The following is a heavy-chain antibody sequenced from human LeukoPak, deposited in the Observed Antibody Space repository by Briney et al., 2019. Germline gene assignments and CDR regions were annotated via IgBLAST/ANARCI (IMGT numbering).Heavy chain of an antibody. V-gene: IGHV4-39*01. Sequence: PSETLSLTCTVSGGSISSSSYYWGGIRQPPGKGLEWIGSIYYSGATYYNPSLESRVTILVDTSKNQFSLKLSSVTATDTAVYYCASPPGYCSSTNCYGDYWGQGTLVTVSS. CDR2: IYYSGAT. J-gene: IGHJ4*02. CDR1: GGSISSSSYY. CDR3: ASPPGYCSSTNCYGDY. D-gene: IGHD2-2*01.